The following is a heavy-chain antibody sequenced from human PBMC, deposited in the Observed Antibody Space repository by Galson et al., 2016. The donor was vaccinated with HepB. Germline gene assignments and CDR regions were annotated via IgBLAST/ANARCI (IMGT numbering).Heavy chain of an antibody. V-gene: IGHV3-53*01. CDR1: GFTVRTNY. J-gene: IGHJ4*02. CDR2: FYSGGTT. Sequence: SLRLSCAASGFTVRTNYMAWVRQVPGKGLEWVSVFYSGGTTFYIDSVRGRFTISTDSSKNTLYLQMDSLRVEDTAMYYCARKVLPVAPWGWWGQGTLGTVSS. D-gene: IGHD2-2*01. CDR3: ARKVLPVAPWGW.